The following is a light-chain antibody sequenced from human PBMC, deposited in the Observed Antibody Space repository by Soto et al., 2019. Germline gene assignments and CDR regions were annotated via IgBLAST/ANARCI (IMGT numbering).Light chain of an antibody. J-gene: IGLJ2*01. CDR3: SSYTTSTNFDVV. CDR2: DVS. Sequence: QSALTQPASVSGSPGQSITLSCTGTSSDIGGYNYVSWYQQHPGKAPKLVIYDVSNRPSGVSDRFSGSKSGNTASLTISGLQPEDEADYFCSSYTTSTNFDVVFGGGTKLTVL. V-gene: IGLV2-14*03. CDR1: SSDIGGYNY.